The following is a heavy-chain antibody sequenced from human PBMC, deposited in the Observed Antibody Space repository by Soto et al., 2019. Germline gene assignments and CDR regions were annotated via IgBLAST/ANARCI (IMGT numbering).Heavy chain of an antibody. CDR2: INSDGSST. Sequence: PGGSLRLSCAASGFTFSSYWMHWVRQAPGKGLVWVSRINSDGSSTSYADSVKGRFTISRDNAKNTLYLQMNSLRAEDTAVYYCARDRGAAGTTYYYYGMDVWGQGTTVTVSS. J-gene: IGHJ6*02. CDR3: ARDRGAAGTTYYYYGMDV. D-gene: IGHD6-13*01. CDR1: GFTFSSYW. V-gene: IGHV3-74*01.